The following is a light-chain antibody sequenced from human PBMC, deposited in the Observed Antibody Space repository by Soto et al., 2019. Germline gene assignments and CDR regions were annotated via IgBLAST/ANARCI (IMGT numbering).Light chain of an antibody. V-gene: IGKV3-11*01. Sequence: EIVLTQSPATLSLSPGERATLSCRASQSVSSYLAWYQQKPGQAPRLLIYDASNRATGIPARFSGSGSGTDFTLTNRSLEPEDFAVYFCQQRSNWPPLFGQGTKLEIK. CDR2: DAS. J-gene: IGKJ2*01. CDR3: QQRSNWPPL. CDR1: QSVSSY.